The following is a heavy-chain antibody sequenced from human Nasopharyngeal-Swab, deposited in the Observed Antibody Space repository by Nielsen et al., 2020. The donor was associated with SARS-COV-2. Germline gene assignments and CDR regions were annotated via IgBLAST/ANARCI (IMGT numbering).Heavy chain of an antibody. CDR2: ISSSSSYI. V-gene: IGHV3-21*01. J-gene: IGHJ6*02. D-gene: IGHD2-2*01. CDR1: GFTFSSHS. Sequence: GWSLRLSCAASGFTFSSHSMNWVRQAPGKGLEWVSSISSSSSYIYYADSVKGRFTISRDNAKNSLYLQMNSLRAEDTAVYYCAREEQYQLLRLYYYYYYGMDVWGQGTTVTVSS. CDR3: AREEQYQLLRLYYYYYYGMDV.